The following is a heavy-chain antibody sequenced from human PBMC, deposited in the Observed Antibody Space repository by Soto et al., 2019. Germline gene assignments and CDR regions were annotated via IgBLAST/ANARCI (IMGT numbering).Heavy chain of an antibody. V-gene: IGHV3-9*01. CDR3: AKDPSRAAAVDWYFDL. CDR1: GFTFDDYA. J-gene: IGHJ2*01. D-gene: IGHD6-25*01. Sequence: EVQLVESGGGLVQPGRSLRLSCAASGFTFDDYAMHWVRQAPGKGLEWVSGISWNSGSIGYADSVKGRFTISRDNAKNSLYLQMNSLRAEDTALYYCAKDPSRAAAVDWYFDLWGRGTLVTVSS. CDR2: ISWNSGSI.